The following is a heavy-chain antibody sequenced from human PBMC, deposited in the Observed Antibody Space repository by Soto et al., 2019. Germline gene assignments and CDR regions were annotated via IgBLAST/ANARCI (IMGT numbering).Heavy chain of an antibody. CDR3: ARSYCSGGSCRDAFDI. Sequence: SVKVSCKASGGTFSSYTISWVRQPPGQGLEWMGRIIPILGIANYAQKFQGRVTITADKSTSTAYMELSSLRSEDTAVYYCARSYCSGGSCRDAFDIWGQGTRVTVSS. D-gene: IGHD2-15*01. J-gene: IGHJ3*02. CDR1: GGTFSSYT. CDR2: IIPILGIA. V-gene: IGHV1-69*02.